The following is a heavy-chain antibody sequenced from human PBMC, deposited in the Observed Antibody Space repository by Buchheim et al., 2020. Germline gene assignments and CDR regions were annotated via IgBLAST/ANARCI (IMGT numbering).Heavy chain of an antibody. CDR3: ARVSSGWYGYYYYGMDV. V-gene: IGHV3-30*14. CDR2: ISYDGSNK. D-gene: IGHD6-19*01. CDR1: GFTFSSYA. Sequence: QVQLVESGGGVVQPGRSLRLSCAASGFTFSSYAMHWVRQAPGKGLEWVAVISYDGSNKYYADSVKGRFTISRDHSKNTLYLQMNSLRAEDTAVYYCARVSSGWYGYYYYGMDVWGQGTT. J-gene: IGHJ6*02.